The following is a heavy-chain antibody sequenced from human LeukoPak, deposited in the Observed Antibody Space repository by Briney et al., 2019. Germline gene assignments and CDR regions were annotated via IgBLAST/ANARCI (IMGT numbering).Heavy chain of an antibody. V-gene: IGHV3-30*02. CDR2: IWYDGSNK. J-gene: IGHJ4*02. Sequence: GGSLRLSCAASGFTFSSYGMHWVRQAPGKGLEWVAVIWYDGSNKYYADSVKGRFTISRDNSKNTLYLQMNSLRAEDTAVYYCAKKRVDYYDSSGYSLYDYWGQGTLVTVSS. CDR3: AKKRVDYYDSSGYSLYDY. D-gene: IGHD3-22*01. CDR1: GFTFSSYG.